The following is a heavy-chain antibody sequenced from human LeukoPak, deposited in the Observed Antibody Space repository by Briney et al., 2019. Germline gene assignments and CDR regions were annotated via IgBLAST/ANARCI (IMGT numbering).Heavy chain of an antibody. CDR3: AREKENGYNGRFGY. CDR1: GFTFSDYY. CDR2: IGFSDVTV. V-gene: IGHV3-11*01. Sequence: GGSLRLSCAASGFTFSDYYMSWIRQAPGKGLEWVSYIGFSDVTVYYADSVKGRFTISRDNAKTSLYLQMNSLRAEDTAVYYCAREKENGYNGRFGYWGQGTLVTVSS. D-gene: IGHD5-12*01. J-gene: IGHJ4*02.